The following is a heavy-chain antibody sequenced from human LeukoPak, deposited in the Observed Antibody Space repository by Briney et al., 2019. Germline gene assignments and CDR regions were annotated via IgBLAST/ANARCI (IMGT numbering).Heavy chain of an antibody. D-gene: IGHD4-17*01. CDR3: ARSPGRGDYGPNDAFDI. V-gene: IGHV3-48*03. CDR1: GFTFSSYE. J-gene: IGHJ3*02. CDR2: ISSSGSTI. Sequence: GGSLRLSCAASGFTFSSYEMNWVRQAPGKGLEWVSYISSSGSTIYYADSVKGRFTISRDNAKNSLYLQVNSLRAEDTAVYYCARSPGRGDYGPNDAFDIWGQGTMVTVSS.